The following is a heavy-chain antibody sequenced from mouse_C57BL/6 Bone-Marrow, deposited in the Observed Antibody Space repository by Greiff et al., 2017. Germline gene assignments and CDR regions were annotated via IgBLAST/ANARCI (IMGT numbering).Heavy chain of an antibody. D-gene: IGHD1-1*01. V-gene: IGHV5-16*01. CDR1: GFTFSDYY. CDR2: INYDGSST. Sequence: EVKLVESEGGLVQPGSSMKLSCTASGFTFSDYYMAWVRQVPEKGLEWVANINYDGSSTYCQDTLKSRFIISRDNAKNILYLQMSSLKSEDTATYYCARGDYYGSSFAMDYWGQGTSVTVSS. J-gene: IGHJ4*01. CDR3: ARGDYYGSSFAMDY.